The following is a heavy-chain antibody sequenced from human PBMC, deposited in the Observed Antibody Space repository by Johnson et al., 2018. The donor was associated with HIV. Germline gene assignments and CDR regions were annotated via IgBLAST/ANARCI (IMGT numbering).Heavy chain of an antibody. CDR3: ARGNTFDI. CDR2: IGTTGDT. J-gene: IGHJ3*02. V-gene: IGHV3-13*01. CDR1: GFTFSSYD. Sequence: VHLVESGGGLVQPGGSLRLSCAASGFTFSSYDMHWVRQATGKGLEWVSGIGTTGDTYYPGSVKGRFTISRDHAKNSLHLQMNSLTAGDTAVYYCARGNTFDIWGQGTLVTVSS.